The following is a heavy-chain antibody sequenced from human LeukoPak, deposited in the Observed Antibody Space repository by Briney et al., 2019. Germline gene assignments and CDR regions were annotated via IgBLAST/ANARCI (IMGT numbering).Heavy chain of an antibody. J-gene: IGHJ4*02. V-gene: IGHV4-34*01. CDR3: ANVLILTGYFYDD. CDR2: IYYSGST. CDR1: GGSFSGYY. Sequence: SETLSLTCAVYGGSFSGYYWVWIRQPPGKGLEWIGSIYYSGSTYYNPSLKSRLTVSIDTSKNQFSLKLSSVTAADTAVYYCANVLILTGYFYDDWGQGTLVTVSS. D-gene: IGHD3-9*01.